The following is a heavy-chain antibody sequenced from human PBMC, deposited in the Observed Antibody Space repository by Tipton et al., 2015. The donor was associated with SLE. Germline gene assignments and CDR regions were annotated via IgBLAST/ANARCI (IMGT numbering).Heavy chain of an antibody. CDR3: TRESPLDGFDI. CDR2: ISDSGLT. V-gene: IGHV4-59*11. Sequence: GLVKPSETLSLTCTVSGGSISSHYWSWIRQPPGKGLEWIGHISDSGLTSDNPSLNSRVSISVDTSKNHFSLKLNSVTAADTAKYYCTRESPLDGFDIWGQGTMVTVSS. CDR1: GGSISSHY. J-gene: IGHJ3*02.